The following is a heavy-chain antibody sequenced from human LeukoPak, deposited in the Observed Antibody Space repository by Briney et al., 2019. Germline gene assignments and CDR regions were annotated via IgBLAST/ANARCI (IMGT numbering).Heavy chain of an antibody. CDR2: VHASGTT. CDR3: ARVGLYSHGYSYFDY. Sequence: SETLSLTCAVSGYSISSGYYWGWIRQPAGKGLEWIGRVHASGTTNYNPSLKNRVTMSVDTSKNHLSLMLTSVTAADTAVYYCARVGLYSHGYSYFDYWGQGNLVTVSS. V-gene: IGHV4-4*07. CDR1: GYSISSGYY. J-gene: IGHJ4*02. D-gene: IGHD5-18*01.